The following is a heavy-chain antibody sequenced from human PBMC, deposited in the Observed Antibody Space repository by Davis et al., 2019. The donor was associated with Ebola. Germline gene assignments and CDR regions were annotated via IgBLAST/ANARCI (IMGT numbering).Heavy chain of an antibody. CDR1: GFTFSSYA. Sequence: GESLKISCAASGFTFSSYAMSWVRQAPGKGLEWVSAISGSGGSTYYADSVKGRFTISRANSKNTLYLQMNSLRAEDTAVYYCAKDTPPYYDFWSGYFGYWGQGTLVTVSS. V-gene: IGHV3-23*01. D-gene: IGHD3-3*01. CDR3: AKDTPPYYDFWSGYFGY. J-gene: IGHJ4*02. CDR2: ISGSGGST.